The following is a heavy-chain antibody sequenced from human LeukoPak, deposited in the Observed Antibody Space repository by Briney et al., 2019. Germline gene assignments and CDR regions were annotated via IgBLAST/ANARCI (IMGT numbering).Heavy chain of an antibody. D-gene: IGHD3-16*01. V-gene: IGHV1-2*02. CDR1: GYTFTGYY. CDR3: ARGRDYSWSDAFDI. CDR2: INPNSGGT. J-gene: IGHJ3*02. Sequence: ASVKVSCKASGYTFTGYYMHWVRQAPGRGLEWMGWINPNSGGTNYAQKFQGRVTMTRDTSISTAYMELSRLRSDDTAVYYCARGRDYSWSDAFDIWGQGTMVTVSS.